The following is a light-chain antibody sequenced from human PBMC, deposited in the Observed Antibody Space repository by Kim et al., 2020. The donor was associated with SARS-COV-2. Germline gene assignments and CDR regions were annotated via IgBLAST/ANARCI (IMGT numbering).Light chain of an antibody. CDR3: QAWDSSTVV. V-gene: IGLV3-1*01. CDR1: KLGDKY. J-gene: IGLJ2*01. Sequence: VSPGQTASITCSGDKLGDKYACWYQQKPGQSPVLVIYQDSKRPSGIPERFSGSNSGNTATRTISGTQAMDEADYYCQAWDSSTVVFGGGTQLTVL. CDR2: QDS.